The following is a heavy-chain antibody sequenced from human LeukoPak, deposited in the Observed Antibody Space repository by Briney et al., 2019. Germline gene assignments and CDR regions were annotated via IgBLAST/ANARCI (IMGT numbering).Heavy chain of an antibody. J-gene: IGHJ4*02. D-gene: IGHD6-13*01. CDR3: AGGGAAAGPDQYYFDF. CDR2: IRQDGSET. V-gene: IGHV3-7*03. Sequence: PGGSLRLSCAASGLTFSRYWMSWVRQAPGKGLEWVANIRQDGSETYYVDSVKGRFTISRDNAKNSLYLQMNSLRAEDTAVYYCAGGGAAAGPDQYYFDFWGQGTLVTVSS. CDR1: GLTFSRYW.